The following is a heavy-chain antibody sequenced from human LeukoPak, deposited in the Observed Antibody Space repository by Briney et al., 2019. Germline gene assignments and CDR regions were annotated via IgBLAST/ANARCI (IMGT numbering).Heavy chain of an antibody. CDR2: IYHSGST. Sequence: SETLSLTCAVSGGSISSSNWWSWVRQPPGKGLEWIGEIYHSGSTNYNPSLKSRVTISVDKSKNQFSLKLSSVTAADTAVYYCARSLITTVRGVIIDYWGQGTLVTVSS. J-gene: IGHJ4*02. CDR3: ARSLITTVRGVIIDY. CDR1: GGSISSSNW. D-gene: IGHD3-10*01. V-gene: IGHV4-4*02.